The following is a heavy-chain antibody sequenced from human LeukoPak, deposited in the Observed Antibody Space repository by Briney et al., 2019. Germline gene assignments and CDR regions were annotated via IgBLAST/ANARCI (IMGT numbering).Heavy chain of an antibody. D-gene: IGHD6-19*01. CDR1: GFSLSTSGWC. J-gene: IGHJ2*01. CDR3: AHSTRYGSGWDSWYFDL. V-gene: IGHV2-5*08. Sequence: SGPALIKPTQTLTLTCTFSGFSLSTSGWCMSWIRQPPGKALEWLALIYWDDDKRYRSSLKSRVTITKDTSKNQVVLTMTNMDPVDTATYYCAHSTRYGSGWDSWYFDLWGRGTLVTVSS. CDR2: IYWDDDK.